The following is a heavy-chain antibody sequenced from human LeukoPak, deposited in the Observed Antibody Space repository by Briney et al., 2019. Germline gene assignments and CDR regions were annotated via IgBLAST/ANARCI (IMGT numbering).Heavy chain of an antibody. J-gene: IGHJ3*02. D-gene: IGHD3-10*01. Sequence: GASVPVSYQASGYTFTGYYMHWVHQAPGQGLAWMGWINPNSGGTNYAQKFQGMVTMTRDTSISTSYMELSRLRSDDTAVYYRARGWGLLWFGELIGVGAFDIWGQGTMVTVSS. CDR3: ARGWGLLWFGELIGVGAFDI. V-gene: IGHV1-2*02. CDR2: INPNSGGT. CDR1: GYTFTGYY.